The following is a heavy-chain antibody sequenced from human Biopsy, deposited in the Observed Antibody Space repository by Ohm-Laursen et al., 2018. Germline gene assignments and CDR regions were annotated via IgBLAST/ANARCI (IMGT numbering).Heavy chain of an antibody. CDR1: GFTFSGHA. CDR3: ARLGELHGLWYFDF. V-gene: IGHV3-23*01. J-gene: IGHJ4*02. CDR2: INGGGGST. Sequence: GSLRLSCAASGFTFSGHAMSWVRQAPGKGLECVSIINGGGGSTWYSDPVKGRFTISRDDAKNSLYLQMNSLRVEDTALYFCARLGELHGLWYFDFWGQGALVTVSS. D-gene: IGHD2-21*01.